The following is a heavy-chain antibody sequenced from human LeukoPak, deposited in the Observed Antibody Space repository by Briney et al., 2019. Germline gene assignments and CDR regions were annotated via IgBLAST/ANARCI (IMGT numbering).Heavy chain of an antibody. CDR1: GFTFSSYW. Sequence: GGSLRLSCAASGFTFSSYWMHWVRQAPGKGLEWVSGISWNSGSIGYADSVKGRFTISRDNAKNSLYLQMNSLRAEDTALYYCANLYSSVDYWGQGTLVTVSS. CDR3: ANLYSSVDY. J-gene: IGHJ4*02. D-gene: IGHD6-25*01. CDR2: ISWNSGSI. V-gene: IGHV3-9*01.